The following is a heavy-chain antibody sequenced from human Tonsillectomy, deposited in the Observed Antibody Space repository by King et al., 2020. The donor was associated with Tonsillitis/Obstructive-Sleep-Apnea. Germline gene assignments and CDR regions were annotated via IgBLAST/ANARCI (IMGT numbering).Heavy chain of an antibody. V-gene: IGHV3-21*01. CDR2: ISSSGTYL. D-gene: IGHD3-3*01. J-gene: IGHJ6*03. CDR3: AKVTIFHFYMDV. Sequence: VQLVESGGGLVKPGGSLRLSCAGSGFTFSRFSVNWVRQAPGKGLEWVSSISSSGTYLYYADSVKGRFTISRDSATNSLYLQMNSLRAEDTAVYYCAKVTIFHFYMDVWGKGTTVTVSS. CDR1: GFTFSRFS.